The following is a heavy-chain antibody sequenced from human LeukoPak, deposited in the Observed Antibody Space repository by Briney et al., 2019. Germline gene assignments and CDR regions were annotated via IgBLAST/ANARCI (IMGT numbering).Heavy chain of an antibody. CDR2: MYHSGST. D-gene: IGHD3-10*01. CDR3: ARDQRGSGSNYYYYMDV. Sequence: SETLSLTCAVYGGSFSGYYWSWIRQPPGKGLEWIGSMYHSGSTYYNPSLNSRVTISVDTSKNQFSLKLSSVTAADTAVYYCARDQRGSGSNYYYYMDVRGKGTTVTVSS. V-gene: IGHV4-34*01. J-gene: IGHJ6*03. CDR1: GGSFSGYY.